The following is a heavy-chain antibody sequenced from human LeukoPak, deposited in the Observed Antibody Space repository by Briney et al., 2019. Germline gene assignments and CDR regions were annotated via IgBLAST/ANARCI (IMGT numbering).Heavy chain of an antibody. CDR2: IHDSGSS. V-gene: IGHV4-31*02. Sequence: SSETLSLTCTVSGGSISSSPYYWSWIRQHPGKGLEWIGYIHDSGSSYYNPSLKSRVTMSVDTSKNQFFLKLSSVTAADTAVYYCARDSGTYVYSFDYWGRGTLVTVPS. CDR1: GGSISSSPYY. D-gene: IGHD3-10*02. J-gene: IGHJ4*02. CDR3: ARDSGTYVYSFDY.